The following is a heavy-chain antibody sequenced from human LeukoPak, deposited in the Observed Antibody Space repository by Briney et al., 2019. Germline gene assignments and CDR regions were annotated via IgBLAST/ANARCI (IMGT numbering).Heavy chain of an antibody. J-gene: IGHJ4*02. CDR1: GSIFSSYW. Sequence: GASLQISCECAGSIFSSYWIGWVRQLPGKGLEWMGIIYPGDSDTRYSPSFQGQVTISADKSISTAYLQWSSLKASDTAMYYCARGRYFDYWGQGTLVTVSS. CDR2: IYPGDSDT. V-gene: IGHV5-51*01. CDR3: ARGRYFDY.